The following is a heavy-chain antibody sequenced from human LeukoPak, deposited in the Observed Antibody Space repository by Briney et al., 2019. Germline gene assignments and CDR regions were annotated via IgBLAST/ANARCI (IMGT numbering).Heavy chain of an antibody. CDR3: ARDRGAGTDYYYANWFGP. Sequence: APVKVSFKSSGYTFTGNYMHWVRQAPGQGLERMGWINPNSGGTEYAQKFQGRVTMTRDTSISTAYMELSSLRSDDTAVYYCARDRGAGTDYYYANWFGPGGQGTLVTVSS. CDR2: INPNSGGT. J-gene: IGHJ5*02. CDR1: GYTFTGNY. D-gene: IGHD3-22*01. V-gene: IGHV1-2*02.